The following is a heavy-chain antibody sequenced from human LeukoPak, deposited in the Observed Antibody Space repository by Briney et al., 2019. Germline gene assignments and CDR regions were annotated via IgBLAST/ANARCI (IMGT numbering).Heavy chain of an antibody. V-gene: IGHV4-34*01. CDR3: ARGARPYGSGSSV. Sequence: SETLSLTCAVYGGSFSGYYWSWIRQPPGKGLEWIGEINHSGSTNYNPSLKSRVTISVDTSKNQFSLKLSSVTAADTAVYYCARGARPYGSGSSVWGQGTLVTVSS. CDR2: INHSGST. CDR1: GGSFSGYY. D-gene: IGHD3-10*01. J-gene: IGHJ4*02.